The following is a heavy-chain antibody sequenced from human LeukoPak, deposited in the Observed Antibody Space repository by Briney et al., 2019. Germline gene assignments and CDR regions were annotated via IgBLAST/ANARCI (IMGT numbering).Heavy chain of an antibody. V-gene: IGHV4-4*07. CDR3: ARDGVPLTNRVARPFHP. Sequence: SETLPLTCTVSGGSMRNSYWSWIRQPAGKGLEWVGRLFTTGSTNYNPSLKSRVTMSIDTSKNQFSLKMTSVTAADTAVYYCARDGVPLTNRVARPFHPWGQGTLVIVSS. D-gene: IGHD1-14*01. CDR1: GGSMRNSY. CDR2: LFTTGST. J-gene: IGHJ1*01.